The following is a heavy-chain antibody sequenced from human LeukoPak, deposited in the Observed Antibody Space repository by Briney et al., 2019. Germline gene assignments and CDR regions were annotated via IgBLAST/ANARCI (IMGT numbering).Heavy chain of an antibody. V-gene: IGHV3-21*01. D-gene: IGHD3-22*01. CDR3: ARVPYYYDSSGYYSAFDI. Sequence: GRSLRLSCAASGFTFSSYSMNWVRQAPGKGLEWVSSISSSSSYIYYADSAKGRFTISRDNAKNSLYLQMNSLRAEDTAVYYCARVPYYYDSSGYYSAFDIWGQGTMVTVSS. CDR2: ISSSSSYI. CDR1: GFTFSSYS. J-gene: IGHJ3*02.